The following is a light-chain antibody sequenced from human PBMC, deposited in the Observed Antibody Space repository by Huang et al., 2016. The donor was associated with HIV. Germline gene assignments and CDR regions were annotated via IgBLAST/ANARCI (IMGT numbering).Light chain of an antibody. V-gene: IGKV1-5*03. CDR2: KTS. CDR3: LQYETYSRA. Sequence: DIQMTQSPSTLSASVGDRVTITCRASQNITNWLAWYQQKPGKVPKLLIYKTSKLEIGVPSRCSGSGSGTEFTLTISSLQPDDFATDYCLQYETYSRAFGQGTKVEIK. CDR1: QNITNW. J-gene: IGKJ1*01.